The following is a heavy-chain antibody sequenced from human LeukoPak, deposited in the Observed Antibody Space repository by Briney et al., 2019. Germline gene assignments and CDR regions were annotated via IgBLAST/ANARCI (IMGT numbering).Heavy chain of an antibody. CDR2: ISWNSGSI. CDR1: GFTFDDYA. Sequence: GGSLRLSCAASGFTFDDYAMHWVRQAPGKGLEWVSGISWNSGSIGYADSVKGRFTISRDNAKNSLYLQMNSLRAEDTALNYCAKEVYGDDAFDIWGQGTMVTVSS. D-gene: IGHD4-17*01. CDR3: AKEVYGDDAFDI. J-gene: IGHJ3*02. V-gene: IGHV3-9*01.